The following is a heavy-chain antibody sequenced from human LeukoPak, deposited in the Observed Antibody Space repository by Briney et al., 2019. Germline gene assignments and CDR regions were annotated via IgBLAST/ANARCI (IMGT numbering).Heavy chain of an antibody. D-gene: IGHD4-11*01. V-gene: IGHV3-30*02. CDR3: AREGLYSDYVLDY. CDR1: GFTFSSYG. J-gene: IGHJ4*02. Sequence: GGSLRLSCAASGFTFSSYGMHWVRQAPGKGLEWVAFIRYDGSNKYYADSVKGRFTISRDNSKNTLYLQMNSLRAEDTAVYYCAREGLYSDYVLDYWGQGTLVTVSS. CDR2: IRYDGSNK.